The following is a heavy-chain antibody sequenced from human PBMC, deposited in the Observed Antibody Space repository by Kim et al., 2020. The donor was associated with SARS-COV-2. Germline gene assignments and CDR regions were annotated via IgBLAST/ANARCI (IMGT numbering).Heavy chain of an antibody. V-gene: IGHV3-23*01. CDR1: GFTFSSYA. CDR2: ISGGGSST. CDR3: AKAPRIAASNTD. D-gene: IGHD6-13*01. J-gene: IGHJ4*02. Sequence: GSLRLSCAASGFTFSSYAMSWVRQAPGKGLEWVSAISGGGSSTYYADSVKGRFTISRDNSKNTLYLQMNSLRAEDTAVYYCAKAPRIAASNTDWGQGTLVTVSS.